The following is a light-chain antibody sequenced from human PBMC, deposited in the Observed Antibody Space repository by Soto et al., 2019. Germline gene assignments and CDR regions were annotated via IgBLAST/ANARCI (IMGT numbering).Light chain of an antibody. J-gene: IGKJ4*01. CDR1: QSVRSH. CDR2: GAS. Sequence: EVVMTQSPATLSVSPGERATLSCRASQSVRSHLAWYQQKPGQAPSLLIFGASTRATGVPARFSGSESGTEFTLTISSLQSEDVAVDFCQQYNDWPRTVGGGTKVEIK. V-gene: IGKV3-15*01. CDR3: QQYNDWPRT.